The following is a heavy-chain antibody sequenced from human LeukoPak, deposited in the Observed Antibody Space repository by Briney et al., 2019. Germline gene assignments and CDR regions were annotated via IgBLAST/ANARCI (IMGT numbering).Heavy chain of an antibody. D-gene: IGHD1-7*01. Sequence: AGGSLRLSCAASGFTFNHAWMSWVRQAPGKGLEWVGRIKSKTDGGRTDFAAPVKGRFTISRDDSKNTLYLQMNSLKTEDTAIYYYTKVSGNYAFEFWGQGTLVTVSS. CDR1: GFTFNHAW. V-gene: IGHV3-15*01. CDR2: IKSKTDGGRT. J-gene: IGHJ4*02. CDR3: TKVSGNYAFEF.